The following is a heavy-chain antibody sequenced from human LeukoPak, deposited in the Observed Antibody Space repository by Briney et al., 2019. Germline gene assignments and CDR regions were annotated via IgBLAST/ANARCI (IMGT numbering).Heavy chain of an antibody. Sequence: GESLKISCKGSGYSFTSYWISWVRQMPGKGLEWMGRIDPSDSYTNYSPSFQGHVTISADKSISTAYLQWSSLKASDTAMYYCARQVYDILTGYYPPYYCGMDVWGKGTTVTVSS. V-gene: IGHV5-10-1*01. J-gene: IGHJ6*04. CDR2: IDPSDSYT. D-gene: IGHD3-9*01. CDR3: ARQVYDILTGYYPPYYCGMDV. CDR1: GYSFTSYW.